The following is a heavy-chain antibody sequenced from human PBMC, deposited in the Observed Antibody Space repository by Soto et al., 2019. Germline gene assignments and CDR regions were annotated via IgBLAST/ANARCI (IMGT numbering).Heavy chain of an antibody. J-gene: IGHJ4*02. V-gene: IGHV4-31*03. D-gene: IGHD6-13*01. CDR1: GGSISSGGYY. CDR2: IYYSGST. Sequence: PSETLSLTCTVSGGSISSGGYYWSWLRQHPGKGLEWIGYIYYSGSTYYNPSLKSRVTISVDTSKNQFSLKLSSVTAADTAVYYCARSFGGAPAGPFAYWGQGTLVTVSS. CDR3: ARSFGGAPAGPFAY.